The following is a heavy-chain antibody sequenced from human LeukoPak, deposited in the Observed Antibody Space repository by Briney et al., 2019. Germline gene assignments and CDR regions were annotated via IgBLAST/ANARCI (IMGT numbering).Heavy chain of an antibody. Sequence: GGSLRLSCAASGFTFSSYAMSWVRQAPGKGLEWVSGISGSGDNTYYADSVKGRFTISRDNSKNTLYVQVNSLGTEDTAVYYCAKDQLWRINYYFDYWGQGTLVTVSS. CDR3: AKDQLWRINYYFDY. V-gene: IGHV3-23*01. CDR1: GFTFSSYA. CDR2: ISGSGDNT. D-gene: IGHD5-18*01. J-gene: IGHJ4*02.